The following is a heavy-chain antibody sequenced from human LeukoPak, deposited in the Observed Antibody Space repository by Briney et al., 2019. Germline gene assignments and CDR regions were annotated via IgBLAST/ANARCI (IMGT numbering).Heavy chain of an antibody. V-gene: IGHV4-59*01. CDR1: GGSISSYY. CDR2: IYYSGST. Sequence: SSETLSLTCTVSGGSISSYYWSWIRQPPGKGLEWIGYIYYSGSTNYNPSLKSRVTISVDTSKNQFSLKLSSVTAADTAVYYCARGVEMATIRSAFDYWGQGTLVTVSS. CDR3: ARGVEMATIRSAFDY. J-gene: IGHJ4*02. D-gene: IGHD5-24*01.